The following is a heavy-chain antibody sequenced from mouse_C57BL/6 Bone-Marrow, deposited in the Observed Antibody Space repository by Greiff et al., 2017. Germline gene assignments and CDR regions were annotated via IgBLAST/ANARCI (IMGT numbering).Heavy chain of an antibody. V-gene: IGHV2-5*01. CDR3: AKNSLYYYGSSLAWFAY. J-gene: IGHJ3*01. CDR1: GFSLTSYG. D-gene: IGHD1-1*01. Sequence: VKLMESGPGLVQPSQSLSITCTVSGFSLTSYGVHWVRQSPGKGLEWLGVIWRGGSTDYNAAFMSRLSITKDNSKSQVFFKMNSLQADDTAIYYCAKNSLYYYGSSLAWFAYWGQGTLVTVSA. CDR2: IWRGGST.